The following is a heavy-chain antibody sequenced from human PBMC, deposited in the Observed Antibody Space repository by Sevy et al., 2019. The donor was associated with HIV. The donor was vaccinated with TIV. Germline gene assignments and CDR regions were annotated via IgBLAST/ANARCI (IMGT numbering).Heavy chain of an antibody. Sequence: ASVKVSCKASGYTFTSYGISWVRQAPGQGLEWMGWISAYNGNTNYAQKLQGRVTMTTDTSTSTAYMGLRSLRSDDTAVYYCATASRANRNFDYWGQGTLVTVSS. CDR1: GYTFTSYG. CDR2: ISAYNGNT. CDR3: ATASRANRNFDY. V-gene: IGHV1-18*01. J-gene: IGHJ4*02.